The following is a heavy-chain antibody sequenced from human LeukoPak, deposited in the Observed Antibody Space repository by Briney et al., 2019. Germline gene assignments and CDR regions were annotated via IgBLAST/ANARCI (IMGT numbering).Heavy chain of an antibody. J-gene: IGHJ4*02. D-gene: IGHD3-22*01. CDR2: INAGNGNT. V-gene: IGHV1-3*01. CDR1: GYTFTSYA. CDR3: ARAVLYYYDSSGYFDY. Sequence: ASVKVSCKASGYTFTSYAMHWVRQAPGQRLEWMGWINAGNGNTKYSQKFQGRVTITADESTSTAYMELSSLRSEDTAVYYCARAVLYYYDSSGYFDYWGQGTLVTVSS.